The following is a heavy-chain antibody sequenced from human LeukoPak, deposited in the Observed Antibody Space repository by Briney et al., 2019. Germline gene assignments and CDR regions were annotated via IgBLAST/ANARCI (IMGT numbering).Heavy chain of an antibody. J-gene: IGHJ4*02. CDR3: ARGMGSCSPTSCYGNYFDC. CDR2: ISSSGVYI. CDR1: GFTFSDNR. Sequence: GGSLRLSCAASGFTFSDNRMNWVRQAPGKGLEWVSSISSSGVYIYYADSVRGRFTISRDNAKNSLSLQMNSLRADDTGVYYCARGMGSCSPTSCYGNYFDCWAREPWSPSPQ. V-gene: IGHV3-21*03. D-gene: IGHD2-2*01.